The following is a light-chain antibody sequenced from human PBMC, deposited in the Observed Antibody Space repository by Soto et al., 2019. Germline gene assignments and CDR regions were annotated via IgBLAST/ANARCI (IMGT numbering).Light chain of an antibody. CDR2: DAS. V-gene: IGKV3-11*01. J-gene: IGKJ4*02. Sequence: LKPSLATLSLSQEESATLSCTIRHSVYSYLAGYHQKPGQAPRLLIYDASNRATDIPARFSGSGSGTDFTLTISSLEPEDVAVYYCQQRSELPPRTFGGGTKVDI. CDR1: HSVYSY. CDR3: QQRSELPPRT.